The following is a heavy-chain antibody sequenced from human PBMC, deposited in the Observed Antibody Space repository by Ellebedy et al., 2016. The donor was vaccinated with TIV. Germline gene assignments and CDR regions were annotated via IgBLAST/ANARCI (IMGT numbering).Heavy chain of an antibody. D-gene: IGHD1-1*01. CDR1: GGSFSGYY. Sequence: MPSETLSLTCAVHGGSFSGYYWSWIRQPPGKGLEWIAEIIHRGSTNYNPSLKSRITISVDTSKNQYALKLSSVTAADTAVYYCAIFLPSTAADYWGQGTRVTVSS. CDR3: AIFLPSTAADY. J-gene: IGHJ4*02. CDR2: IIHRGST. V-gene: IGHV4-34*12.